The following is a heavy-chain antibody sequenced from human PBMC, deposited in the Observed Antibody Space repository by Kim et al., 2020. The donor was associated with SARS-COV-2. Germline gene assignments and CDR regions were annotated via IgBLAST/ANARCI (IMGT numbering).Heavy chain of an antibody. V-gene: IGHV3-21*01. D-gene: IGHD6-19*01. J-gene: IGHJ4*02. CDR3: ARAYSSGWAYFDY. Sequence: YEDSGQGRFTISRDNAKNSLYLQRNSLRAEDTAVYYCARAYSSGWAYFDYWGQGTLVTVSS.